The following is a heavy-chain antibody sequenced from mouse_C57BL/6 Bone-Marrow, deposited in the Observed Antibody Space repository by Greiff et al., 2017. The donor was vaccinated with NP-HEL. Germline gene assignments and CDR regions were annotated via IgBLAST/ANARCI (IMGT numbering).Heavy chain of an antibody. CDR1: GYTFTDYN. J-gene: IGHJ1*03. D-gene: IGHD1-1*01. CDR3: ARGLLRYWYFDV. Sequence: DVQLQESGPELVKPGASVKIPCKASGYTFTDYNMDWVKQSHGKSLEWIGDINPNNGGTIYNQKFKGKATLTVDKSSSTAYMELRSLTSEDTAVYYCARGLLRYWYFDVWGTGTTVTVSS. CDR2: INPNNGGT. V-gene: IGHV1-18*01.